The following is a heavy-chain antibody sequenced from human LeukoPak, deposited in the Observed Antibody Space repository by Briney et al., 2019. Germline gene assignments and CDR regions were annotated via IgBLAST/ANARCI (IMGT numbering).Heavy chain of an antibody. J-gene: IGHJ6*03. V-gene: IGHV1-18*01. CDR3: AREYIVVDLYYYYYMDV. D-gene: IGHD2-15*01. CDR1: GYTFITYG. Sequence: ASVKVSCKASGYTFITYGITWVRQAPGQGLEWMGWISAYNGNTNHAQKFQGRVTMTRDTSISTAYMELSRLRSDDTAVYYCAREYIVVDLYYYYYMDVWGKGTTVTVSS. CDR2: ISAYNGNT.